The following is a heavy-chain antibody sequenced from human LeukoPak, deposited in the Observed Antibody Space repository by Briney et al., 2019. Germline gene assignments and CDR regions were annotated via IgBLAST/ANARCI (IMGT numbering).Heavy chain of an antibody. V-gene: IGHV1-69*06. Sequence: SVKVSCKASGGTFSSYAISWVRQAPGQGLEWMGGIIPIFGTANYAQKFQGRVTITADKSTSTAYMELSSLRSEDTAVYYCAREVVTAIGNYNYMDVWGKGTTVTVSS. CDR3: AREVVTAIGNYNYMDV. D-gene: IGHD2-21*02. CDR1: GGTFSSYA. CDR2: IIPIFGTA. J-gene: IGHJ6*03.